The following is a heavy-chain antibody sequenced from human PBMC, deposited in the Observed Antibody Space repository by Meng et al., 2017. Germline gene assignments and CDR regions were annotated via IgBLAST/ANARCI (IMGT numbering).Heavy chain of an antibody. D-gene: IGHD6-19*01. V-gene: IGHV3-33*01. Sequence: VQVVGAGGGVVQPGRSLRLSCAASGFTFSSYGMHWVRQAPGKGLEWVAVIWYDGSNKYYADSVKGRFTISRDNSKNTLYLQMNSLRAEDTAVYYCARVVYSSGWSFDYWGQGTLVTVSS. CDR1: GFTFSSYG. CDR2: IWYDGSNK. J-gene: IGHJ4*02. CDR3: ARVVYSSGWSFDY.